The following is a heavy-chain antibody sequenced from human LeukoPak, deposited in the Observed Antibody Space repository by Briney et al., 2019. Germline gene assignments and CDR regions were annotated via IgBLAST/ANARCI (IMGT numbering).Heavy chain of an antibody. V-gene: IGHV2-70*11. D-gene: IGHD5/OR15-5a*01. CDR1: GGSFSGYY. J-gene: IGHJ6*03. Sequence: TLSLTCAVYGGSFSGYYWSWIRQPPGKALEWLARIDWDDDKYYSTSLKTRLTISKDTSKNQVVLTMTNMDPVDTATYYCARTFYDTSSYYYYYYMDVWGGGTTVTVSS. CDR2: IDWDDDK. CDR3: ARTFYDTSSYYYYYYMDV.